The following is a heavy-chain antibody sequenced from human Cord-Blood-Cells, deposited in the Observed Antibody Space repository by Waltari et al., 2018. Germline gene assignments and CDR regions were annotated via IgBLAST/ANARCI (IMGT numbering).Heavy chain of an antibody. V-gene: IGHV3-49*05. Sequence: EVQLVESGGGLVKPGRSLRLSCTASGFTFGDYAMSWFRQAPGKGLEWVGFIRRKAYGGKKEYAASVKCRFTISRDHSKSIAYLQMNSLKTEDTAVYYYTRARDIVVVITGPDAFDIWGQGTMVTVSS. J-gene: IGHJ3*02. D-gene: IGHD3-22*01. CDR1: GFTFGDYA. CDR3: TRARDIVVVITGPDAFDI. CDR2: IRRKAYGGKK.